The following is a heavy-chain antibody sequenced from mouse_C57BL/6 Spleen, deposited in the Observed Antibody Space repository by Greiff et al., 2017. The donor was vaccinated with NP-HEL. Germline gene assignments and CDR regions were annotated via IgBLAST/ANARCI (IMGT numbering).Heavy chain of an antibody. CDR2: ISDGGSYT. Sequence: EVQGVESGGGLVKPGGSLKLSCAASGFTFSSYAMSWVRQTPEKRLEWVATISDGGSYTYYPDNVKGRFTISRDNAKNNLYLQMSHLKSEDTAMYYCARGGTTVVNWYFDVWGTGTTVTVSS. CDR1: GFTFSSYA. D-gene: IGHD1-1*01. CDR3: ARGGTTVVNWYFDV. J-gene: IGHJ1*03. V-gene: IGHV5-4*01.